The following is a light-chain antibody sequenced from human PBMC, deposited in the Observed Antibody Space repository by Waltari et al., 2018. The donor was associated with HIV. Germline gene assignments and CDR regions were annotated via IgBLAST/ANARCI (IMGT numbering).Light chain of an antibody. J-gene: IGLJ2*01. CDR1: SSHIGSNT. V-gene: IGLV1-44*01. CDR2: SNN. Sequence: QSVLTQPPSASGTTGPRVTISCSGSSSHIGSNTVNWYQQPPGTAPKLLIYSNNQRPSGVPDRFSGSKSGTSASLAISGLQSEDEADYYCAAWDDSLNGPGVVFGGGTKLTVL. CDR3: AAWDDSLNGPGVV.